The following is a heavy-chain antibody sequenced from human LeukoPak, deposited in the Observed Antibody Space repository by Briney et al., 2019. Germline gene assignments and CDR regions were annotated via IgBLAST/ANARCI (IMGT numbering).Heavy chain of an antibody. J-gene: IGHJ6*02. CDR2: INPNSGGT. V-gene: IGHV1-2*02. CDR1: GYTFTGYY. CDR3: AREGVYCSSTSCYPYGMDV. D-gene: IGHD2-2*01. Sequence: GASVTVSCKASGYTFTGYYMHWVRQAPGQGLEWMGWINPNSGGTNYAQKFQGRVTMTRDTSISTAYMELSRLRSDDTAVYYCAREGVYCSSTSCYPYGMDVWGQGTTVTVSS.